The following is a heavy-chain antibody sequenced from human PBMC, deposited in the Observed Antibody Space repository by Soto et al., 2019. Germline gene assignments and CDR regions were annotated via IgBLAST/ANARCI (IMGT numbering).Heavy chain of an antibody. D-gene: IGHD5-18*01. CDR1: GFTFSSYA. CDR2: ISGSGGST. V-gene: IGHV3-23*01. CDR3: AKDLGQRGYSYGYDY. J-gene: IGHJ4*02. Sequence: GGSLRLSCAASGFTFSSYAMSWVRQAPGKGLEWVSAISGSGGSTYYADSVKGRFTISRDNSKNTLYLQMNSLRAEDTAVYYCAKDLGQRGYSYGYDYWGQGTLVTVSS.